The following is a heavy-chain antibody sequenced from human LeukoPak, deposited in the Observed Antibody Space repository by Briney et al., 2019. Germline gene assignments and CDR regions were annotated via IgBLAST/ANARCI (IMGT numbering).Heavy chain of an antibody. CDR3: AREEVIRYYYGMDV. Sequence: GGSLRLSCAASGFTFSSYGMHWVRQAPGKGLEWVAFIRYDGSNKYYADSVKGRFTISRDNSKNTLYLQMNSLRAEDTAVYYCAREEVIRYYYGMDVWGQGTTVTVSS. CDR2: IRYDGSNK. CDR1: GFTFSSYG. V-gene: IGHV3-30*02. J-gene: IGHJ6*02.